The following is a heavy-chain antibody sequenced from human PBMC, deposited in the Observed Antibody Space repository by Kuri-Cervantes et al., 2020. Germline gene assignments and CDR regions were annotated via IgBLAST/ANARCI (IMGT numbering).Heavy chain of an antibody. J-gene: IGHJ6*03. CDR2: INHSGST. CDR1: GGPVSSSSYY. CDR3: ARDGGSSSWYYYYYMDV. V-gene: IGHV4-39*07. Sequence: SQTLSLTCGVSGGPVSSSSYYWGWIRQPPGKGLEWIGEINHSGSTNYNPSLKSRVTISVDTSKNQFSLKLSSVTAADTAVYYCARDGGSSSWYYYYYMDVWGKGTTVTVSS. D-gene: IGHD6-13*01.